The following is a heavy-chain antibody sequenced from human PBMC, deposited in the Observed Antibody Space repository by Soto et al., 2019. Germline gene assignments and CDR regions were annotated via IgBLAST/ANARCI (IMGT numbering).Heavy chain of an antibody. CDR1: GGSFSGYY. CDR2: INHSGST. D-gene: IGHD6-25*01. V-gene: IGHV4-34*01. Sequence: QVQLQQWGAGLLKPSETLSLTCAVYGGSFSGYYWSWIRQPPGKGLEWIGEINHSGSTNYNPSLTSRVTISVDTSKNQFSLKLSSVTAADTAVYYCARGYSSAFDPWGQGTLVTVSS. J-gene: IGHJ5*02. CDR3: ARGYSSAFDP.